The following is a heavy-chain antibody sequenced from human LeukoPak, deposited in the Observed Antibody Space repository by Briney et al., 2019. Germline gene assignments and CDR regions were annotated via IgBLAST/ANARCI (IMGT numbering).Heavy chain of an antibody. D-gene: IGHD3-16*01. Sequence: GGSLRLSCAASGFTFTSYSMNWVRQAPGKGLEWVSTISGGGGSTYYADSVKGRFTISRDNSKNTLYLQMNSLRAEDTAVYYCAKGGTYFDYWGQGTLVTVSS. CDR2: ISGGGGST. V-gene: IGHV3-23*01. J-gene: IGHJ4*02. CDR1: GFTFTSYS. CDR3: AKGGTYFDY.